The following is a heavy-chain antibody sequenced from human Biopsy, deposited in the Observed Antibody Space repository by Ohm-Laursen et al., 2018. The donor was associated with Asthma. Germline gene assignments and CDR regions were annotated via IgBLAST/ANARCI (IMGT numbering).Heavy chain of an antibody. CDR1: GFTFSSYG. V-gene: IGHV3-30*18. J-gene: IGHJ6*02. CDR2: ISYDGSNK. D-gene: IGHD3-3*01. CDR3: AKDTEGRYDFWSGLSYNYYGMDV. Sequence: SLRLSCTASGFTFSSYGMYWVRQAPGKGLAWVAVISYDGSNKYYADSVKGRFTISRDNSKNTLYLQMNSLRAEDTAVYYCAKDTEGRYDFWSGLSYNYYGMDVWGQGTTVTVS.